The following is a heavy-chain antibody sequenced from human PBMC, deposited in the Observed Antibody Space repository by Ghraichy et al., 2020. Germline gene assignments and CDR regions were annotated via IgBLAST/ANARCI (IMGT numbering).Heavy chain of an antibody. CDR2: INQSGST. CDR1: GGSFSGYY. V-gene: IGHV4-34*01. D-gene: IGHD2-2*02. Sequence: SETLSLTCAVYGGSFSGYYWSWIRQPTGKGLEWIGEINQSGSTNYNPSLKSRVTISVDTSKNQFSLKLSSVTAADTAVYYCASHPCTSCYMKRPKTNWFDPWGQGTLVTVSS. CDR3: ASHPCTSCYMKRPKTNWFDP. J-gene: IGHJ5*02.